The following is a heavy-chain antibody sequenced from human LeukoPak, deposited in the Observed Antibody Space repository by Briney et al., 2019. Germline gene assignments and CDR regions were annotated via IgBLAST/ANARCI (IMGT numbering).Heavy chain of an antibody. V-gene: IGHV3-43*01. CDR2: ISWDGGST. J-gene: IGHJ6*02. D-gene: IGHD2-15*01. CDR1: GFTFDDYT. CDR3: AKDLFGSHYYYYGMDV. Sequence: PGGSLRLSCAASGFTFDDYTMHWVRQAPGKGLEWVSLISWDGGSTYYADSVKGRFTISRDNSKNSLYLQMNSLRTEDTALYYCAKDLFGSHYYYYGMDVWGQGTTVTVSS.